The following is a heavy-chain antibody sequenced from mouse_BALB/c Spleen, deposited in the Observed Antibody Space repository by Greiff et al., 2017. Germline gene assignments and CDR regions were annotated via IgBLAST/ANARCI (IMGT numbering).Heavy chain of an antibody. CDR1: GFTFSSYT. V-gene: IGHV5-12-2*01. Sequence: EVKVVESGGGLVQPGGSLKLSCAASGFTFSSYTMSWVRQTPEKRLEWVAYISNGGGSTYYPDTVKGRFTISRDNAKNTLYLQMSSLKSEDTAMYYCARRGETYYGYWYFDVWGAGTTVTVSS. CDR2: ISNGGGST. D-gene: IGHD1-1*02. J-gene: IGHJ1*01. CDR3: ARRGETYYGYWYFDV.